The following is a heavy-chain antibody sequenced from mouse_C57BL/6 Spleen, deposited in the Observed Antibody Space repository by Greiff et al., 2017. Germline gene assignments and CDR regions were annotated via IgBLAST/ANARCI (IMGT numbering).Heavy chain of an antibody. J-gene: IGHJ4*01. D-gene: IGHD5-1*01. Sequence: EVQVVESGGGLVKPGGSLKLSCAASGFTFSDYGMHWVRQAPEKGLEWVAYISSGSSTIYYADTVKGRFTISRDNAKNTLFLQMTSLRSEDTAMYYCARRESNFAMDYWGQGTSVTVSS. CDR3: ARRESNFAMDY. V-gene: IGHV5-17*01. CDR1: GFTFSDYG. CDR2: ISSGSSTI.